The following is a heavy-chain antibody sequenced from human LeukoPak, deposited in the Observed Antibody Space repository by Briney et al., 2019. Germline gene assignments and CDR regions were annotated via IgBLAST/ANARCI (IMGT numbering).Heavy chain of an antibody. Sequence: PGGSLRLSCTASGFTFGDYAMSWVRQAPGKGLEWVVFIRSKAYGGTTEYAASVKGRFTISRDDSKSIAYLQMNSLKTEDTAVYYCTRYYGSGSGYYYYYGMDVWGQGTTVTVSS. V-gene: IGHV3-49*04. CDR1: GFTFGDYA. D-gene: IGHD3-10*01. CDR2: IRSKAYGGTT. CDR3: TRYYGSGSGYYYYYGMDV. J-gene: IGHJ6*02.